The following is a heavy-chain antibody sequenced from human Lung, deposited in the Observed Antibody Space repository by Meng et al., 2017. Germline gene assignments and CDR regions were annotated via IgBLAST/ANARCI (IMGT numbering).Heavy chain of an antibody. CDR1: GYNFPDYY. D-gene: IGHD6-25*01. V-gene: IGHV1-2*06. CDR3: ARDEDISAAGKLFGDY. Sequence: QGPRVQSGAEGKKPGASVKIPRKPSGYNFPDYYKHWVRRAPGQGLGWMGRINPTSGDTHYAQKFQARVTMTGDTSISTAYMELSGLRSDDTAMYYCARDEDISAAGKLFGDYWGQGTLVTVSS. J-gene: IGHJ4*02. CDR2: INPTSGDT.